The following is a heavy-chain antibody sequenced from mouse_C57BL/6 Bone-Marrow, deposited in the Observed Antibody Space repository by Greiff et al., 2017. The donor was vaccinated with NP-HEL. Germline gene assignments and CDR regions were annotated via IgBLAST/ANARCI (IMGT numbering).Heavy chain of an antibody. J-gene: IGHJ2*01. CDR2: IDPETGGT. V-gene: IGHV1-15*01. CDR3: TRGRRLRPKYYFDY. CDR1: GYTFTDYE. Sequence: QVQLQQSGAELVRPGASVTLSCKASGYTFTDYEMHWVKQTPVHGLEWIGAIDPETGGTAYNQKFKGKAILTADKSSSTAYMELRSLTSEDSAVYYCTRGRRLRPKYYFDYWGQGTTLTVSS. D-gene: IGHD2-4*01.